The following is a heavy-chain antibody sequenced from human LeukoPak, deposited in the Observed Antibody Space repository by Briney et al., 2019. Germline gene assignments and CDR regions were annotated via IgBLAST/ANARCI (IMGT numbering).Heavy chain of an antibody. Sequence: GVSLRLSRAASVYTFSGSSMHWVREASWKGLEWVGRIRSKANSYATAYAASVKGRFTISRDDSKNTAYLQMNSLKTEDTAVYYCTIKWELGDYFDYWGQGTLVTVSS. D-gene: IGHD1-26*01. V-gene: IGHV3-73*01. CDR3: TIKWELGDYFDY. CDR2: IRSKANSYAT. CDR1: VYTFSGSS. J-gene: IGHJ4*02.